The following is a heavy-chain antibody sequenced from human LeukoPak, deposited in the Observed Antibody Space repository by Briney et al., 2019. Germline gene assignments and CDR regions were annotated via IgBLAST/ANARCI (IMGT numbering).Heavy chain of an antibody. CDR3: AKDPTTVTTRPTYYYYMDV. CDR2: ISGSGGST. J-gene: IGHJ6*03. V-gene: IGHV3-23*01. CDR1: GFNFSSYA. D-gene: IGHD4-17*01. Sequence: HSGGSLRLSCAASGFNFSSYAMSWVRQAPGKGLEWVSAISGSGGSTYYADSVKGRFTISRDNSKNTLYLQMNSLRAEDTAVYYCAKDPTTVTTRPTYYYYMDVWGKGTTVTVSS.